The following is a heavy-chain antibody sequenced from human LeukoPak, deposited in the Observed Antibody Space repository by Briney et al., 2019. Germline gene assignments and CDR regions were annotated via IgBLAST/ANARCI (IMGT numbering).Heavy chain of an antibody. CDR2: IGISSNKI. Sequence: GGSLRLSCAAAGFTLRSYTMNWVRQAPGKGLEWVSSIGISSNKIYYADSVKGRFIISRDNAKNSVYLQMNSLRAEDTAVYYCARDRGYGDNPSWFDPWGQGTQVTVSS. V-gene: IGHV3-21*01. D-gene: IGHD5-12*01. CDR3: ARDRGYGDNPSWFDP. J-gene: IGHJ5*02. CDR1: GFTLRSYT.